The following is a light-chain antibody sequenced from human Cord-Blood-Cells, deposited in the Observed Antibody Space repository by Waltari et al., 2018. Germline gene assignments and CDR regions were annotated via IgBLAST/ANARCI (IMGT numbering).Light chain of an antibody. J-gene: IGKJ3*01. V-gene: IGKV3-20*01. CDR1: QSVSSSY. CDR2: GAS. CDR3: QQYGSSFT. Sequence: EIVLTQSPGTLSLSPGERATLSCRASQSVSSSYLAWYQQKPGQAPSLLIYGASSRATGIPSRFSGSGAGTDFTLTIRRLAPEDFAVYYCQQYGSSFTFGPGTKVDIK.